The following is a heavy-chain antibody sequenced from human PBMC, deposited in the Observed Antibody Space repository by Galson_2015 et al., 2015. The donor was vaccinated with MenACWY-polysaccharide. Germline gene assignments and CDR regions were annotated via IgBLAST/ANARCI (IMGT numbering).Heavy chain of an antibody. V-gene: IGHV3-48*01. CDR2: ISSGSSTI. J-gene: IGHJ4*02. CDR3: ARGRLDY. Sequence: SLRLSCAASGFTFSSYPMNWVRQAPGKGLEWLSYISSGSSTIYYADSVKGRFTISRDNAKNSLYLQINSLRAEDTAMYYCARGRLDYWGQGTLVTVSS. CDR1: GFTFSSYP.